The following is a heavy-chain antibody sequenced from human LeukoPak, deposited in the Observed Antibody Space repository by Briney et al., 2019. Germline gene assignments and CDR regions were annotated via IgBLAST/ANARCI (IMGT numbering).Heavy chain of an antibody. CDR1: GFTFSSYS. Sequence: GGSLRLSCAASGFTFSSYSMNWVRQAPGKGLEWVSSISSSSSYIYYADSVKGRFTISRDNAKNSLYLQMNSLRAEDTAVYYCARDHPDIVVVPAATNAFDIWGQGTMVTVSS. D-gene: IGHD2-2*01. CDR3: ARDHPDIVVVPAATNAFDI. J-gene: IGHJ3*02. CDR2: ISSSSSYI. V-gene: IGHV3-21*01.